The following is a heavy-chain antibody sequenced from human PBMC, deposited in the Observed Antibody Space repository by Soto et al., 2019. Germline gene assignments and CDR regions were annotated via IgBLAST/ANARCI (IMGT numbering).Heavy chain of an antibody. Sequence: SETLSLTCTVSGGSVSSSSFYWGWIRQPPGKGLEWIGNIYYTETTYYNPSLKSRVTISVDTSKNQFFLKLTSVTAADTAVYYCARLDSRRGPPTWFAPWGQGTLVTVSS. CDR2: IYYTETT. D-gene: IGHD3-10*01. CDR3: ARLDSRRGPPTWFAP. V-gene: IGHV4-39*01. J-gene: IGHJ5*02. CDR1: GGSVSSSSFY.